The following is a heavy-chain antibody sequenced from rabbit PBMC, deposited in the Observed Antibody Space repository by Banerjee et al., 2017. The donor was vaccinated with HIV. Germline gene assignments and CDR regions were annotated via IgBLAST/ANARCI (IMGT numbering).Heavy chain of an antibody. D-gene: IGHD1-1*01. V-gene: IGHV1S45*01. CDR3: AREDGGVGGYDNNL. CDR1: GFSFSNKYV. J-gene: IGHJ4*01. Sequence: QQQLVESGGGLVKPGASLTLTCKASGFSFSNKYVMCWVRQAPGKGLEWIACINTSSGNTVYASWAKGRFTISKTSSTTVTLQMTSLTAADTATYFCAREDGGVGGYDNNLWGPGTLVTVS. CDR2: INTSSGNT.